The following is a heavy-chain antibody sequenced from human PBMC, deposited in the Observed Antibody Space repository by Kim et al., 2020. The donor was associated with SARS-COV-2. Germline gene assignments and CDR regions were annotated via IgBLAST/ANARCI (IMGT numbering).Heavy chain of an antibody. CDR1: GFTFSDYY. V-gene: IGHV3-11*01. CDR2: ISSSGSTI. J-gene: IGHJ4*02. CDR3: AREAREREGYFDWLDHAGFDF. D-gene: IGHD3-9*01. Sequence: GGSLRLSCAASGFTFSDYYMSWIRQAPGKGLEWVSYISSSGSTIYYADSVKGRFTISRDNAKNSLYLQMNSLRAEDTAVYYCAREAREREGYFDWLDHAGFDFWGQGTLVTVSS.